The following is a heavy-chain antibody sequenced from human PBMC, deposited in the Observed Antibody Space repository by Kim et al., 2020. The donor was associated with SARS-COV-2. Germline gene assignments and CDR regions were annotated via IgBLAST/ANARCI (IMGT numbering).Heavy chain of an antibody. CDR3: ARDTAVAGTDYYYYMDV. D-gene: IGHD6-19*01. Sequence: VKGRFTISRDNSKNTLYLQMNSLRAEDTAVYYCARDTAVAGTDYYYYMDVWGKGTTVTVSS. V-gene: IGHV3-30*01. J-gene: IGHJ6*03.